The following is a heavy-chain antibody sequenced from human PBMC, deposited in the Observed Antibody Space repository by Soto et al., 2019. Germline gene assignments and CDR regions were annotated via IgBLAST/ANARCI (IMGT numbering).Heavy chain of an antibody. J-gene: IGHJ6*02. CDR2: MNPNSGNT. CDR1: GYTFTSYD. CDR3: ASDVDTAMVTRSPYGMDV. V-gene: IGHV1-8*01. D-gene: IGHD5-18*01. Sequence: ASVEVSCKXSGYTFTSYDINWVRQATGQGLEWMGWMNPNSGNTGYAQKFQGRVTMTRNTSISTAYMELSSLRSEDTAVYYCASDVDTAMVTRSPYGMDVWGQGTTVTVSS.